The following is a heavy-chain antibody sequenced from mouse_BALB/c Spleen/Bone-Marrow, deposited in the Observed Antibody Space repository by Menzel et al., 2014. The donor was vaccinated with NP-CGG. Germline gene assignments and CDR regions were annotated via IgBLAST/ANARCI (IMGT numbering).Heavy chain of an antibody. V-gene: IGHV1S135*01. CDR1: GYAFTSYN. Sequence: EVQLQQSGPELVKPGASVKVSCKASGYAFTSYNMYWVKQSHGKSLEWIGYIDPYNGGTSYNQKFKGKATLTVDKSSSTAYMHLNNLTSEDSAVYYCARENYGNSPAYWGQGTLVTVSA. J-gene: IGHJ3*01. CDR2: IDPYNGGT. CDR3: ARENYGNSPAY. D-gene: IGHD1-1*01.